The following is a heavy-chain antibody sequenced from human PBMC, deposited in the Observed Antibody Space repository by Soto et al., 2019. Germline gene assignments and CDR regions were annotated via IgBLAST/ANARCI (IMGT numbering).Heavy chain of an antibody. CDR3: ARDLRITTAGPRPYDY. V-gene: IGHV1-46*01. CDR1: GYTFTRYY. J-gene: IGHJ4*02. Sequence: ASVKVSCKASGYTFTRYYMYWVRQAPGQGPEWMGIINPSDGRTTYAQKFQGRVTMTRDTSTSTVYMELSSPRSEDTAVYYCARDLRITTAGPRPYDYWGQGTLVTVPQ. CDR2: INPSDGRT. D-gene: IGHD6-13*01.